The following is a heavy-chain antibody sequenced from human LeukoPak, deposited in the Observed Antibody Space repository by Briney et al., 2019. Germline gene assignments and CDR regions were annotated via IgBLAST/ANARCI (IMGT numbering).Heavy chain of an antibody. J-gene: IGHJ5*02. V-gene: IGHV4-59*01. CDR2: IHHSGT. Sequence: WETLSLTCTVSGGSISNYFWSWIRQPPGKGLEWIGFIHHSGTKYSPSLKSRVTISLETSKNQSSLKVNSVTAADTAVYYCAKDLERDPIGGFAPWGQGTLVTVSP. CDR1: GGSISNYF. D-gene: IGHD2-8*01. CDR3: AKDLERDPIGGFAP.